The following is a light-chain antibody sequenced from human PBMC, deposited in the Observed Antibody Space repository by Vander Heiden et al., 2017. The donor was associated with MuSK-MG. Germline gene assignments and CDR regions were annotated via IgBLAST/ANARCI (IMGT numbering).Light chain of an antibody. CDR3: QQYNNWPPIT. V-gene: IGKV3-15*01. Sequence: EIVMTQSPATLSVSPGERATLSCSASQSVGTNLAWHQQKPGQAPRLLINDASTRATGIPARFSGSGSGTEFTLTISSLQSEDFAVYYCQQYNNWPPITFGQGTRLXIK. J-gene: IGKJ5*01. CDR2: DAS. CDR1: QSVGTN.